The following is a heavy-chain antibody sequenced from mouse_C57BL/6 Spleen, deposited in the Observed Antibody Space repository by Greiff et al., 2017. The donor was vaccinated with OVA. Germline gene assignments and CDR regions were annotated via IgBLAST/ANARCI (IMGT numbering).Heavy chain of an antibody. CDR3: ARSGYYGSSYRAWFAY. CDR2: IYPGNGDT. J-gene: IGHJ3*01. Sequence: VQLQQSGAELVRPGASVKMSCKASGYTFTSYNMHWVKQTPRQGLEWIGAIYPGNGDTSYNQKLKGKATLTVDKSSSTAYMQLSSLTSEDSAVYFCARSGYYGSSYRAWFAYWGQGTLVTVSA. V-gene: IGHV1-12*01. D-gene: IGHD1-1*01. CDR1: GYTFTSYN.